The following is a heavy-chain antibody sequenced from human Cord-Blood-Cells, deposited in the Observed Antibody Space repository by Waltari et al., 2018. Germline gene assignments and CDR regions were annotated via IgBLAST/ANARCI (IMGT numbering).Heavy chain of an antibody. Sequence: QVQIQQWGAGLLKPSETMSLTCAGYGGSFSVYHWTWYRHPPGKGLEWIGEINHSGSTNYNPSLKSRVTISVDTSKNQFSLKLSSVTAADTAVYYCARGGITMVQGVIIDYWGQGTLVTVSS. CDR1: GGSFSVYH. V-gene: IGHV4-34*01. D-gene: IGHD3-10*01. CDR2: INHSGST. CDR3: ARGGITMVQGVIIDY. J-gene: IGHJ4*02.